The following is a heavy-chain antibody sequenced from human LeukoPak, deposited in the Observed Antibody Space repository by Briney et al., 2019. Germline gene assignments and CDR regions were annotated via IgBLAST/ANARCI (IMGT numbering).Heavy chain of an antibody. CDR2: IKGDGSEK. CDR1: GFTFSSSC. V-gene: IGHV3-7*01. Sequence: GGSLRLSCAASGFTFSSSCVTWVRQPPGRGLEWVANIKGDGSEKYYVDSVQGRFTISRDNAQNSLYLQMNSLRAEDTAVYYCATGLYYFDYWGQGTLVTVSS. D-gene: IGHD3/OR15-3a*01. CDR3: ATGLYYFDY. J-gene: IGHJ4*02.